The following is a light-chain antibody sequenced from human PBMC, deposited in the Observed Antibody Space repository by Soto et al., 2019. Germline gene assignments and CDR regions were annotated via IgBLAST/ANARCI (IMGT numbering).Light chain of an antibody. Sequence: QSVLTQPPSVSGAPGHRVTNSCTGSSSNIGAGYDVHWYQQLPGTAPKLLIYSNSNRPSGVPDRFSGSKSGTSASLATTGLQAEDEADYYCQSYDSSLSGSVFGGETKLTVL. CDR3: QSYDSSLSGSV. CDR1: SSNIGAGYD. CDR2: SNS. V-gene: IGLV1-40*01. J-gene: IGLJ3*02.